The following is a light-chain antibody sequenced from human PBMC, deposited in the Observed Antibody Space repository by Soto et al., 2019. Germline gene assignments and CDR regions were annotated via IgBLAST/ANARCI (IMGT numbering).Light chain of an antibody. V-gene: IGKV1-27*01. CDR2: TAS. J-gene: IGKJ1*01. CDR3: QINVGAPRT. Sequence: DIQMTQSPSSLSASVGDRVTITCRASQGIGIYLAWYQQKSGRVPKLLIYTASTLQSGVPSRFSGSGSGTAFTITISSVQPQDVATYFCQINVGAPRTFGQGTKVDIK. CDR1: QGIGIY.